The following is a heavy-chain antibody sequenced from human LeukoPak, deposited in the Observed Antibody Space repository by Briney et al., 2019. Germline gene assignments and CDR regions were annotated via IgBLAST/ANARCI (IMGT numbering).Heavy chain of an antibody. J-gene: IGHJ3*02. CDR2: IYYSGST. CDR1: GGSISSSSYY. Sequence: SETLSLTCTVSGGSISSSSYYWGWIRQPPGKGLEWIGSIYYSGSTYYNPSLKSRVTISVDTSKNQFSLKLSSVTAADTAVYYCARHPKSRPGDLRAFDIWGQGTMVTVSS. CDR3: ARHPKSRPGDLRAFDI. D-gene: IGHD6-6*01. V-gene: IGHV4-39*01.